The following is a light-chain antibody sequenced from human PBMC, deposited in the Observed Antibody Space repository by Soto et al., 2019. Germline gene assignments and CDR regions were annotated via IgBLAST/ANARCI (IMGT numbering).Light chain of an antibody. V-gene: IGKV3-11*01. J-gene: IGKJ1*01. Sequence: ILFTQSPATLSLSPRERATLSXXASQSVSSYLAWYQQKPGQAPRLLIYDASNRATGIPARFSGSGSGTDFTLTISSLQPDDFATYYCQHYNSYSEAFGQGTKVDIK. CDR3: QHYNSYSEA. CDR2: DAS. CDR1: QSVSSY.